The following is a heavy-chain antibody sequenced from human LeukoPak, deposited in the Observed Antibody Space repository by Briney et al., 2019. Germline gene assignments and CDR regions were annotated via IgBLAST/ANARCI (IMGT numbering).Heavy chain of an antibody. V-gene: IGHV3-23*01. Sequence: SGGSLRLTCAASGFTFNNYGMRWVRQAPGKGLEWVSLITASGETTYNVELVKGRFTVSRDNSKDTVYLQMNSLRAEDTAVYYCARPLGKGQDYWGQGTLVTVSS. CDR1: GFTFNNYG. CDR2: ITASGETT. J-gene: IGHJ4*02. CDR3: ARPLGKGQDY. D-gene: IGHD7-27*01.